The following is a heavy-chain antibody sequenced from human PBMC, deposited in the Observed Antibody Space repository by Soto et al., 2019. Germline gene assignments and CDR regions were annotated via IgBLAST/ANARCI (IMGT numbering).Heavy chain of an antibody. V-gene: IGHV1-69*13. CDR1: GGTFSSYA. D-gene: IGHD6-13*01. Sequence: SVRVSCKASGGTFSSYAISWVRQAPGQGLEWMGGIIPIFGTANYAQKFQGRVTITADESTSKAYMELSSLRSEDTAVYYCARDRRAAAGPTFDYSGQGTLVTVSS. J-gene: IGHJ4*02. CDR2: IIPIFGTA. CDR3: ARDRRAAAGPTFDY.